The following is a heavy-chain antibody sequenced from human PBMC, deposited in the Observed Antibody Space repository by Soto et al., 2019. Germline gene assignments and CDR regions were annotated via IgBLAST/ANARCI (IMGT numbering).Heavy chain of an antibody. CDR1: GFTFSSYG. D-gene: IGHD5-12*01. CDR3: ARDPVDIVATHAHDAFDI. CDR2: IWYDGSNK. V-gene: IGHV3-33*01. Sequence: QVQLVESGGGVVQPGRSLRLSCAASGFTFSSYGMHWVRQAPGKGLEWVAVIWYDGSNKYYADAVKGRFTISRDNSKNTLYLQMTSLRAEDTAVYYCARDPVDIVATHAHDAFDIWGQGTMVTVSS. J-gene: IGHJ3*02.